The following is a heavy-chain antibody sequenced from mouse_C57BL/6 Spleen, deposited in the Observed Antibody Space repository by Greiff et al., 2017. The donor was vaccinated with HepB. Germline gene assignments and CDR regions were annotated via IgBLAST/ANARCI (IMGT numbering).Heavy chain of an antibody. Sequence: QVQLKQPGAELVKPGASVKLSCKASGYTFTSYWMHWVKQRPGRGLEWIGRIDPNSGGTKYNEKFKSKATLTVDKPSSTADMQLSSLTSEDSAVYYCARSGDSSGYDYAMDYWGQGTSVTVSS. J-gene: IGHJ4*01. CDR1: GYTFTSYW. D-gene: IGHD3-2*02. V-gene: IGHV1-72*01. CDR2: IDPNSGGT. CDR3: ARSGDSSGYDYAMDY.